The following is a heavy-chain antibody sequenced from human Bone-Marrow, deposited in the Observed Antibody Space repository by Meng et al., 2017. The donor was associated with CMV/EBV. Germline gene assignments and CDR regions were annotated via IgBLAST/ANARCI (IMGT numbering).Heavy chain of an antibody. Sequence: ASVKVSCKASGYTFTDYYIHWVRQAPGRGPEWMGWINPSSGGIKYAQKFQGRVTLTRDTSISAAYMGLSRLRSDDTAVYYCAISLIVEVSDATGRIMTGTSGIDFWGQGTLVTVSS. D-gene: IGHD2-2*01. CDR1: GYTFTDYY. J-gene: IGHJ4*02. V-gene: IGHV1-2*02. CDR3: AISLIVEVSDATGRIMTGTSGIDF. CDR2: INPSSGGI.